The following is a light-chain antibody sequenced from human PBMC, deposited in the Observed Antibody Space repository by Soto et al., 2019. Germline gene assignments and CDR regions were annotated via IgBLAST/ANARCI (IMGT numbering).Light chain of an antibody. CDR3: HQRINWPPEIT. V-gene: IGKV3-11*01. CDR2: DAS. J-gene: IGKJ5*01. CDR1: QSVSSY. Sequence: EIVLTQSPATLSLSPGERATLSCRASQSVSSYLAWYQQKPGQAPRLLIYDASNRATGIPARFSGSGSGTDFTLTINTLEPEDFAFYYCHQRINWPPEITFGQGTRLEIK.